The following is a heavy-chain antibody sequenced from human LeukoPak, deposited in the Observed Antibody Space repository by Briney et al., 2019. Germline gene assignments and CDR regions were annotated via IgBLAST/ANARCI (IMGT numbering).Heavy chain of an antibody. J-gene: IGHJ4*02. D-gene: IGHD2-15*01. CDR2: IYSGGST. Sequence: GGSLRLSCAASGFTVSSNYMSWVRQAPGKGLEWVSVIYSGGSTYYADSVKGRFTISRDNAKNSLYLQMSSLRVEDTAIYYCAQKGGTDHWGQGTLVTVSS. CDR1: GFTVSSNY. CDR3: AQKGGTDH. V-gene: IGHV3-53*01.